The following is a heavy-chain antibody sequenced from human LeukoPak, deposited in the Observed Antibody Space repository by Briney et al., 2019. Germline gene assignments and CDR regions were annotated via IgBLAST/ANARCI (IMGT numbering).Heavy chain of an antibody. J-gene: IGHJ4*02. D-gene: IGHD3-10*01. Sequence: ASVKVSCKASGYSFTAHYIHWLRQAPGQGFEWMGWINPNSGDTNSAQKFQGRVTMTRDTSISTAYMELSRLRSDDTAVYYCARGGPAGEWFGELSYFDYWGQGTLVTVSS. CDR2: INPNSGDT. CDR3: ARGGPAGEWFGELSYFDY. CDR1: GYSFTAHY. V-gene: IGHV1-2*02.